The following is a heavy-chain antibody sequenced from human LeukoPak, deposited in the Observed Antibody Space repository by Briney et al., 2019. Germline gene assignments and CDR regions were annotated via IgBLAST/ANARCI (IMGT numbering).Heavy chain of an antibody. CDR2: ISYDGSNK. Sequence: GGSLRLSCAASGFTFSSYAMHWVRQAPGKGLEWVAVISYDGSNKYYADSVKGRFTISRDNSKNTLYLQMNSLRAEDTAVYYCARDRVAVAGTPDYWGQGTLVTVSS. CDR1: GFTFSSYA. J-gene: IGHJ4*02. D-gene: IGHD6-19*01. V-gene: IGHV3-30-3*01. CDR3: ARDRVAVAGTPDY.